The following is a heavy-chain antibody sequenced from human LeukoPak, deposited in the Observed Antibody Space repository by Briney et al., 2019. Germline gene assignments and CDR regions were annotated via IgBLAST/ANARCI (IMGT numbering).Heavy chain of an antibody. CDR2: INPSGGST. D-gene: IGHD3-22*01. Sequence: GASVKVSCKASGYTFTSYYMHWVRQAPGQGLEWMGIINPSGGSTSYAQKFQGRVTMTRDMSTSTVYMELSSLRSDDTAVYYCATTNDGGGYQWGDFFDFWGQGTLVTVSS. V-gene: IGHV1-46*01. CDR1: GYTFTSYY. CDR3: ATTNDGGGYQWGDFFDF. J-gene: IGHJ4*02.